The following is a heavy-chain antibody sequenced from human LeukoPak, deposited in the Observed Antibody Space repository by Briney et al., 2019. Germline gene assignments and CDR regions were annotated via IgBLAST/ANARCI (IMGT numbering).Heavy chain of an antibody. CDR3: ARAASILWFGESYLDY. D-gene: IGHD3-10*01. Sequence: GGSLRLSCAASGFTVSSNYMCWVRQAPGKGLEWVSVIYSGGSTYYADSVKGRFTISRDNSKNTLYLQMNSLRAEDTAVYYCARAASILWFGESYLDYWGQGTLVTVSS. CDR2: IYSGGST. J-gene: IGHJ4*02. V-gene: IGHV3-66*01. CDR1: GFTVSSNY.